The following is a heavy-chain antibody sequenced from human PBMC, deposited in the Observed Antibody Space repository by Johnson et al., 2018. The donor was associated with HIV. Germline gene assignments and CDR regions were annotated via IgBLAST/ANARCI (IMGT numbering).Heavy chain of an antibody. CDR3: ARDGSNFGAFDI. CDR1: GFTFDDYA. D-gene: IGHD1-1*01. CDR2: ISWDGGST. V-gene: IGHV3-9*01. Sequence: EVQLVESGGGLVQPGRSLRLSCAASGFTFDDYAMHWVRPAPGKGLEWVSLISWDGGSTYYVDSVKGRFTISRDNAKKSLYLQMNSLRAEDTAVYYCARDGSNFGAFDIWGQGTMVTVSS. J-gene: IGHJ3*02.